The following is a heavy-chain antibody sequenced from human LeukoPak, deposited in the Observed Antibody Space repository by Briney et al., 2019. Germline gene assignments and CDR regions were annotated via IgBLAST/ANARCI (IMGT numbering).Heavy chain of an antibody. Sequence: GGSLRLSCTASGFPFQSYWMNWVRQAPGKGLEWVSSISSSSSYIYYADSVKGRFTISRDNTKNTLYLQMNSLRVEDTAVYYCAREGAAAGTNLGAFDIWGQGTMVTVSS. CDR3: AREGAAAGTNLGAFDI. J-gene: IGHJ3*02. V-gene: IGHV3-21*01. CDR1: GFPFQSYW. CDR2: ISSSSSYI. D-gene: IGHD6-13*01.